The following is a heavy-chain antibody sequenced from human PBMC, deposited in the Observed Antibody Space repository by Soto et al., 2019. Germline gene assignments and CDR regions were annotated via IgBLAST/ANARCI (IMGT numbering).Heavy chain of an antibody. D-gene: IGHD3-9*01. CDR2: IWYDGSNK. CDR1: GFSFSYSA. J-gene: IGHJ3*02. CDR3: ATRGGLLRYFDWSSGSDAFDI. V-gene: IGHV3-33*03. Sequence: PGGSLSLSCAASGFSFSYSAMHWVRQAPGERLEWVAIIWYDGSNKYYADSVKGRFIISRDNSDNTLYLQMNSLRAEDTAVYYCATRGGLLRYFDWSSGSDAFDIWGQGTMVTVSS.